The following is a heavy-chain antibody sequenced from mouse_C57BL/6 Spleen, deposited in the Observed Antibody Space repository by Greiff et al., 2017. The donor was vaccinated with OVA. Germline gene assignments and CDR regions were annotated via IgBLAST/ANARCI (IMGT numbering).Heavy chain of an antibody. V-gene: IGHV1-55*01. Sequence: VQLQQPGAELVKPGASVKMSCKASGYTFTSYWITWVKQRPGQGLEWIGDIYPGSGSTTYNEKFKSKATLTVDTSSSTAYMQLSSLASEDSAVYYSAREDNYYYYAMDYWGQGTSVTVSS. CDR3: AREDNYYYYAMDY. J-gene: IGHJ4*01. CDR2: IYPGSGST. CDR1: GYTFTSYW. D-gene: IGHD1-3*01.